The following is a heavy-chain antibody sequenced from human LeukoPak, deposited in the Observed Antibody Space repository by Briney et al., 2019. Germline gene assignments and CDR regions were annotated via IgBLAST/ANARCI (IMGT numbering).Heavy chain of an antibody. Sequence: SETLSLTCTVSGGSISSYYWSWIRQPPGKGLEWIGYIYYSGSTNYNPSLKSRVTISVDTSKNQFSLKLSSVTAADTAVYYCARDLKSSGWYGYYYCGMDVWGQGTTVTVSS. CDR2: IYYSGST. CDR1: GGSISSYY. V-gene: IGHV4-59*01. J-gene: IGHJ6*02. CDR3: ARDLKSSGWYGYYYCGMDV. D-gene: IGHD6-19*01.